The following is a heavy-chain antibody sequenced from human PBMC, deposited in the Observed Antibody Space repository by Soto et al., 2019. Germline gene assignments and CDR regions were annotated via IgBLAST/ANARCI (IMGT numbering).Heavy chain of an antibody. CDR3: ARGQRFSDWFDP. D-gene: IGHD3-3*01. J-gene: IGHJ5*02. CDR2: IYSSGRT. CDR1: GGAISSYY. Sequence: SETLSLTCNVSGGAISSYYWTWIRQPAGKGLEWIGRIYSSGRTKYNPSLQSRVTISLDTSKNQFSLRLTSVTAAATAVYYCARGQRFSDWFDPWGQGTFVTVSS. V-gene: IGHV4-4*07.